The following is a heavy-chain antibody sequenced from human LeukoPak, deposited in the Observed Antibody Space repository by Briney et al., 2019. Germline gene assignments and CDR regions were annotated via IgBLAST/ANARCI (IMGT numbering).Heavy chain of an antibody. CDR1: GFTFTNYV. CDR2: IRGSGGST. V-gene: IGHV3-23*01. J-gene: IGHJ5*02. D-gene: IGHD1-14*01. Sequence: PGGSLRLSCAASGFTFTNYVMSWVRQAPGKGLKWVSSIRGSGGSTYYADSVKGRFTISRDDSKGTLFLEMNSLRAEDTAVYYCARQPTGYPNWFDLWGQGAPVTVSS. CDR3: ARQPTGYPNWFDL.